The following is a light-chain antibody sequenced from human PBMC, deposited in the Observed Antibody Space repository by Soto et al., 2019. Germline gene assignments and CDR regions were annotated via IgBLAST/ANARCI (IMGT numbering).Light chain of an antibody. CDR2: KAS. CDR3: QQYSLYPWT. J-gene: IGKJ1*01. V-gene: IGKV1-5*03. Sequence: GDRVTITCRGSQSIGISLAWYQQKPGKASNLLIYKASSLESGVPSRFSGSGSGAEFTLTISSLQPDDFATYYCQQYSLYPWTFGQGTKVE. CDR1: QSIGIS.